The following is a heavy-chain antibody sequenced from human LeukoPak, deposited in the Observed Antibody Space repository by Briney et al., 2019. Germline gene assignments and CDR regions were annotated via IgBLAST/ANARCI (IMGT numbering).Heavy chain of an antibody. D-gene: IGHD1-1*01. Sequence: SETLSLTCAVYGGSFSGYYWSWIRQPPGKGLEWIGEINHSGSTNYNPSLKSRVTISVDTSKNQFSLKLSSVTAADTAVYYCARGLNWNDYCYYMDVWGKGTTVTVSS. CDR2: INHSGST. J-gene: IGHJ6*03. CDR3: ARGLNWNDYCYYMDV. CDR1: GGSFSGYY. V-gene: IGHV4-34*01.